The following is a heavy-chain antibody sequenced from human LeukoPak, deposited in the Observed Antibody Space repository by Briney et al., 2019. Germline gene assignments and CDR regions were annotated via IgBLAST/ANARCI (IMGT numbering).Heavy chain of an antibody. CDR3: ARSGDYANY. D-gene: IGHD2-21*02. Sequence: PSETLSLTCAVSGGSFSGYYWSWIRQPPGKGLEWIGEINHSGRTNYNPSLKSRVTISVDTSKNQFSLKLSSVTAADTAVYYCARSGDYANYWGQGTLVTVSS. CDR2: INHSGRT. J-gene: IGHJ4*02. CDR1: GGSFSGYY. V-gene: IGHV4-34*01.